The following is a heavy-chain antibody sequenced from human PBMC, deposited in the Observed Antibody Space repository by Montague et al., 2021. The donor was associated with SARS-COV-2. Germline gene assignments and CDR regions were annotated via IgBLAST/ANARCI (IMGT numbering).Heavy chain of an antibody. CDR3: ARDSVAMVYGTRYYSDY. CDR2: IWYDGSNK. D-gene: IGHD5-18*01. J-gene: IGHJ4*02. CDR1: GFTFSSYG. Sequence: SLRLSCAASGFTFSSYGMHWVRQAPGKGLEWVAVIWYDGSNKYYADSVKGRFTISRDNSKNTLYLQMNSLRAEDTAVYYCARDSVAMVYGTRYYSDYWGQGTLVTVSS. V-gene: IGHV3-33*01.